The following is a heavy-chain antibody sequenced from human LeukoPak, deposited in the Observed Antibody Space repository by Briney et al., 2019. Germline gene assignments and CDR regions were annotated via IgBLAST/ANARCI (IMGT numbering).Heavy chain of an antibody. Sequence: PGGSLRLSCAASGFTFTTFGVNWVRQAPGKGLEWVSYISSSTSTTYYADSVKGRFTISRDNAKNSLYLQMDSLGAEDTAVYYCALLSHEWGFDYWGQGTLVTVSS. D-gene: IGHD3-10*01. CDR3: ALLSHEWGFDY. J-gene: IGHJ4*02. CDR2: ISSSTSTT. CDR1: GFTFTTFG. V-gene: IGHV3-48*01.